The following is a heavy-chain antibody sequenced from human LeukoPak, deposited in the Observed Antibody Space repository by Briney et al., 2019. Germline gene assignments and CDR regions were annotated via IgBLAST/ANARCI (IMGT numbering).Heavy chain of an antibody. V-gene: IGHV3-53*01. J-gene: IGHJ4*02. CDR2: IYSRGGT. Sequence: GGSLRLSCAVSGFSVSNNYMNWVRQAPGKGLEWVSLIYSRGGTSYADSVKGRFTISRDSSKNTLFLQMNSLGVEDTAVYYCARDPPGIAASGTYYWGQGTLVTVSS. CDR3: ARDPPGIAASGTYY. D-gene: IGHD6-13*01. CDR1: GFSVSNNY.